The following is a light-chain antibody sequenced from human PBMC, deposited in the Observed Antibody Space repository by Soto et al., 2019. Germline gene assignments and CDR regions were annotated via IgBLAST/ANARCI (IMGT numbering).Light chain of an antibody. CDR3: QQCETYPVT. CDR1: QIINSY. CDR2: RAS. Sequence: EIQLTQSPASLSSSLGDRATLTCRASQIINSYLAWYQQKPGKAPKLLIYRASNLVNGVPSRFSGSGSGTDFTLTISSLQPDDFSIYYCQQCETYPVTFGPGTKVDIK. J-gene: IGKJ3*01. V-gene: IGKV1-5*03.